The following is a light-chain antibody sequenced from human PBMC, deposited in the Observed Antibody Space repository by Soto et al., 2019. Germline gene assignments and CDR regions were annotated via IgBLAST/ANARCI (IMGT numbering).Light chain of an antibody. CDR3: QQRSNWPPIT. V-gene: IGKV3-11*01. CDR1: RNIHIY. J-gene: IGKJ5*01. Sequence: EIVLTQSPATLSLSPGERATLSCRASRNIHIYLAWYQQKPGQAPRLLIYDTTNRAPGIPARFSGSGSGTDFTLTISSLEPEDFAVYYCQQRSNWPPITFGQGTRLEIK. CDR2: DTT.